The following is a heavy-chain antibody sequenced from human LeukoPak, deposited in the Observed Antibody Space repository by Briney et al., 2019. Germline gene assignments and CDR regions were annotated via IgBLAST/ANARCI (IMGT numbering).Heavy chain of an antibody. V-gene: IGHV3-30*18. Sequence: GRSLRLSCAASGFTFSSYGMHWVRQAPGKGLEWVAVISYDGSNKYYADSVKGRFTISRDNSKNTVYLQMNSLRAEDTAVYYCAKGGYYDILTGYYPPFDYWGQGTLVTVSS. CDR1: GFTFSSYG. D-gene: IGHD3-9*01. CDR3: AKGGYYDILTGYYPPFDY. CDR2: ISYDGSNK. J-gene: IGHJ4*02.